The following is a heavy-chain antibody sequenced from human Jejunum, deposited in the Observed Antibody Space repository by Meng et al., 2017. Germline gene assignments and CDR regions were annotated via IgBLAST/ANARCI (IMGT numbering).Heavy chain of an antibody. J-gene: IGHJ4*02. V-gene: IGHV1-2*02. D-gene: IGHD3-16*01. Sequence: VQLVQSGAEVKEPGTSVKVCCKASGYTFTHNDRHWVRQAPGQGREWMGWIKPDSGATNYAPKFQGRVTMTRDTSITTAYMELYRLTSDDSAVYYCARGGGGLAYWGQGPLVTVSS. CDR2: IKPDSGAT. CDR1: GYTFTHND. CDR3: ARGGGGLAY.